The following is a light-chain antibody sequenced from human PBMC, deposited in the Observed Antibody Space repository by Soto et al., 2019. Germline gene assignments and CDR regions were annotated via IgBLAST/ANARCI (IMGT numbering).Light chain of an antibody. V-gene: IGKV3-20*01. CDR1: QSVSSSY. CDR2: GAS. CDR3: QQYGISPLT. J-gene: IGKJ3*01. Sequence: EIVLTQSPGTLSLSPGERATLSCRASQSVSSSYLTRYQQKPGQAPRPLIYGASKKATGIRYRFSGSGSGTDLTLTIIRLEPDDCAVDYCQQYGISPLTFVPGTKVDIK.